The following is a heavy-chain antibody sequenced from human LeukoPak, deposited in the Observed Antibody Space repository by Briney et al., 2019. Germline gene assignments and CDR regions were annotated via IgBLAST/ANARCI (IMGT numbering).Heavy chain of an antibody. J-gene: IGHJ4*02. Sequence: ASVKVPCKASGYIFTGYYMHWVRQAPGQGLEWMGWINPNSGDTNYAQKFQGRVTMTRDTSISTAYMELSRLRSDDTAVYYCARVRYRLAETYIDYWGQGTLVTVSS. CDR3: ARVRYRLAETYIDY. D-gene: IGHD3-16*01. CDR2: INPNSGDT. CDR1: GYIFTGYY. V-gene: IGHV1-2*02.